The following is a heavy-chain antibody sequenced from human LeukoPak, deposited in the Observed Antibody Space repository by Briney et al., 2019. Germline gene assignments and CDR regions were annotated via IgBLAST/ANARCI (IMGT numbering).Heavy chain of an antibody. CDR1: GFTFSNYG. J-gene: IGHJ4*02. V-gene: IGHV3-30*18. CDR2: ISFDGKTK. D-gene: IGHD6-19*01. Sequence: PGGSLRLSCAASGFTFSNYGFHWVRQAPGRGLEWVTVISFDGKTKHYADPVMGRFTIPRDNSNNTLYLQMNNLRAEDTAVYYCAKIASSGTHYFDSWGQGTLVTVSS. CDR3: AKIASSGTHYFDS.